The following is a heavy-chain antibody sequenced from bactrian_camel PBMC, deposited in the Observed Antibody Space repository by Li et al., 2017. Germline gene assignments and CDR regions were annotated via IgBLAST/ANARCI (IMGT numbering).Heavy chain of an antibody. D-gene: IGHD6*01. CDR2: VEDDGSS. V-gene: IGHV3S1*01. CDR3: AKGARWSSGGSWFGPRGGLDY. CDR1: LNPDSRYC. J-gene: IGHJ4*01. Sequence: LVASGGGSVQAGGSLRLSCETSLNPDSRYCLGWIRQVPGKEREGVASVEDDGSSAYADSVKGRFTFSRDNAKNTLYLQLDSLKTEDTAMYYCAKGARWSSGGSWFGPRGGLDYWGQGTQVTVS.